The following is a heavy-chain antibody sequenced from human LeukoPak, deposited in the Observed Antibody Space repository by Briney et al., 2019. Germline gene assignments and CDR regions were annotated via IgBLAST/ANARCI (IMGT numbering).Heavy chain of an antibody. D-gene: IGHD3-16*01. Sequence: GGSLRLSCAASGFTFSSNGMHWVRPAPGKGLEWVTFIRSDGRNTYYADSVKGRFTISRDNSKNTLYLQMNSLRAEDTAVYYCAKDGRPSETGGFHVDYWGQGTLVTVAS. J-gene: IGHJ4*02. CDR3: AKDGRPSETGGFHVDY. CDR2: IRSDGRNT. CDR1: GFTFSSNG. V-gene: IGHV3-30*02.